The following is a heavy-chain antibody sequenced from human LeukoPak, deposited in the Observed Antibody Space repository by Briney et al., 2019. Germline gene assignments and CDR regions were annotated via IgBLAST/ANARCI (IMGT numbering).Heavy chain of an antibody. Sequence: SETLSLTCTVSGGSISSYYWSWIRQPPGKGLEWIGYIYTSGSTNYNPSLKSRVTISVDTSKNQFSLKLSSVTAADTAVYYCARSTYCSSTSCYNWFDPWGQGTLVTVSS. CDR2: IYTSGST. V-gene: IGHV4-4*09. CDR3: ARSTYCSSTSCYNWFDP. J-gene: IGHJ5*02. CDR1: GGSISSYY. D-gene: IGHD2-2*01.